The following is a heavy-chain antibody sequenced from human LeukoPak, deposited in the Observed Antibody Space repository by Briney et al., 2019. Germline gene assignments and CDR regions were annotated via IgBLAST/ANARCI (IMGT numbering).Heavy chain of an antibody. CDR2: INPNSGGT. J-gene: IGHJ4*02. Sequence: ASVKVSCKASGYTFTGYYMHCVRQAPGQGLEGMAWINPNSGGTNYAQKFQGGVTKHRDTSIRTAHMVLRSLRSDHTAGYYCARDLSCAMTTVTCADYWGQGTLVTVSS. D-gene: IGHD4-17*01. CDR3: ARDLSCAMTTVTCADY. CDR1: GYTFTGYY. V-gene: IGHV1-2*02.